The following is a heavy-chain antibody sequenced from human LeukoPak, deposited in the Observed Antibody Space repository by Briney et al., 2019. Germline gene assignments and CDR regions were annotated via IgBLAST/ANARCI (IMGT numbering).Heavy chain of an antibody. D-gene: IGHD6-13*01. Sequence: SETLSLTCAVSGGSISSGGYSWSWIRQPPGKGLEWIGYIYHSGSTYYNPSLKSRVTISVDRSKNQFSLKLSSVTAADTAVYYCAREGGSSWYNAWFDPWGQGTLVTVSS. CDR2: IYHSGST. J-gene: IGHJ5*02. V-gene: IGHV4-30-2*01. CDR1: GGSISSGGYS. CDR3: AREGGSSWYNAWFDP.